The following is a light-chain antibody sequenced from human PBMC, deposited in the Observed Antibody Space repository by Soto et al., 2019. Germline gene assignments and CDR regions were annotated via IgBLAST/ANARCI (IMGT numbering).Light chain of an antibody. V-gene: IGKV3-20*01. Sequence: EIVLTQSPGTLSSSPGERATLSCRASQSVSSSHLAWYQQKPGQAPRLLIYGASSRASGIPDRLSGSGTVTAFTPAKSRPVHEALAVYFCHKYGDSPMFTFGQQTKLAI. J-gene: IGKJ2*01. CDR2: GAS. CDR3: HKYGDSPMFT. CDR1: QSVSSSH.